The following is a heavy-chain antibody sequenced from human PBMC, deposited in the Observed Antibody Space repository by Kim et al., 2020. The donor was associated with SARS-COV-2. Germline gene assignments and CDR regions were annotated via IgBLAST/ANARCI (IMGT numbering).Heavy chain of an antibody. D-gene: IGHD6-13*01. Sequence: GGSLRLSCAASGFTFSSYAMHWVRQAPGKGLEWVAVISYDGSNKYYADSVKGRFTISRDNSKNTLYLQMNSLRAEDTAVYYCARNMYSSRHGEFDMDVWGKGTTVTVSS. CDR2: ISYDGSNK. J-gene: IGHJ6*03. CDR1: GFTFSSYA. CDR3: ARNMYSSRHGEFDMDV. V-gene: IGHV3-30-3*01.